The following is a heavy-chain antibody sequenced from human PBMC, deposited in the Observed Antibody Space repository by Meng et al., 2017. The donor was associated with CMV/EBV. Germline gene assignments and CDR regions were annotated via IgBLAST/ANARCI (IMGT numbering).Heavy chain of an antibody. CDR1: GYTFTGYY. CDR3: AREHPVYYDFSY. V-gene: IGHV1-2*02. CDR2: INPNSGGT. D-gene: IGHD3-3*01. J-gene: IGHJ1*01. Sequence: ASVKVSCKASGYTFTGYYMHWVRQAPGQGLEWMGWINPNSGGTNYAQKFQGRGTMTRDTSISTAYMDLSRLSSDDTAVYYCAREHPVYYDFSYWGQGTLFPLSS.